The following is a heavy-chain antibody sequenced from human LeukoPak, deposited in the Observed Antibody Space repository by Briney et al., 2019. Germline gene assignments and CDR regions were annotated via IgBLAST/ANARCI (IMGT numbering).Heavy chain of an antibody. J-gene: IGHJ5*02. CDR1: GFTFSSYW. CDR2: IKQDESEK. D-gene: IGHD3-3*02. CDR3: ARASHFWSGADP. V-gene: IGHV3-7*01. Sequence: AGDSLRLSCAASGFTFSSYWMTWVRQAPGKGLEWVANIKQDESEKYYVDSLKGRFTISRDNAKNLLYLQMNRPRAEDTAVYYCARASHFWSGADPWGQGTLVTVSS.